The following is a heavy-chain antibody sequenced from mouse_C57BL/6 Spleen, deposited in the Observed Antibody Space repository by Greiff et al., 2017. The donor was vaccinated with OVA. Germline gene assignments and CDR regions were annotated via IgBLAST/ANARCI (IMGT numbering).Heavy chain of an antibody. CDR2: ISSGGSYT. J-gene: IGHJ2*01. CDR3: ARGITTYFDY. CDR1: GFTFSSYG. D-gene: IGHD2-4*01. Sequence: EVMLVESGGDLVKPGGSLKLSCAASGFTFSSYGMSWVRQTPDQRLEWVATISSGGSYTYYPDSVKGRFTISRDNAKNTLYLQMSSLKSEDTAMYYCARGITTYFDYWGQGTTLTVSS. V-gene: IGHV5-6*02.